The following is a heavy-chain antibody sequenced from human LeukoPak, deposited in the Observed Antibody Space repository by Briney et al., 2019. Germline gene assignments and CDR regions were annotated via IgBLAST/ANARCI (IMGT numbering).Heavy chain of an antibody. CDR1: GFTFSSHW. V-gene: IGHV3-7*04. J-gene: IGHJ4*02. CDR2: INQAGSEK. Sequence: PGGSLRLSCAASGFTFSSHWMSWVRQAPGKGLEWVANINQAGSEKYYVDSVKGRFTISRDNAKNSLYLQMSSLRAEDTAIYYCARVDSYNSGWLDYWGQGTLVTVSS. CDR3: ARVDSYNSGWLDY. D-gene: IGHD6-19*01.